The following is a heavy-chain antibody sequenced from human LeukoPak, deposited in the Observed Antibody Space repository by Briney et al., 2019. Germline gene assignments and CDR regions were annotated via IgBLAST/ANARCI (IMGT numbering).Heavy chain of an antibody. CDR1: GFTFGDVV. D-gene: IGHD7-27*01. V-gene: IGHV3-23*01. J-gene: IGHJ4*02. CDR3: ARRTGGTKDY. CDR2: ICYNGAST. Sequence: GGSLRLSCVASGFTFGDVVMSWVRQAPGKGLEWVSAICYNGASTDYADSVKGRFAISRDNSKNTLYLQMNSLRAEDTAVYYCARRTGGTKDYWGQGTQVTVSS.